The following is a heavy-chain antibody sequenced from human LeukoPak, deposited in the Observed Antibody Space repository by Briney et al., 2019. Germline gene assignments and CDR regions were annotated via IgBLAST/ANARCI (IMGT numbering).Heavy chain of an antibody. D-gene: IGHD5-18*01. CDR1: GFTFSSYW. J-gene: IGHJ4*02. CDR3: AKDGGYSYGILDY. Sequence: GGSLRLSCAASGFTFSSYWMNWARQAPGKGLEWVSGISWNSGSIGYADSVKGRFTISRDNAKNSLYLQMNSLRAEDTALYYCAKDGGYSYGILDYWGQGTLVTVSS. V-gene: IGHV3-9*01. CDR2: ISWNSGSI.